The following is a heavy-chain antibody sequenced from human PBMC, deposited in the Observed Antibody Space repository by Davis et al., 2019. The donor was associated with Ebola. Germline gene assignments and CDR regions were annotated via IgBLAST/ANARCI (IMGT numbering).Heavy chain of an antibody. J-gene: IGHJ6*04. CDR1: GFTFSSYW. CDR2: INSDGSST. CDR3: ARERYFDWLLPPYGMDV. V-gene: IGHV3-74*01. D-gene: IGHD3-9*01. Sequence: GESLKISCAASGFTFSSYWMHWVRQAPGKGLVWVSRINSDGSSTSYADSVKGRFTISRDNAKNTLYLQMNSLRAEDTAVYYCARERYFDWLLPPYGMDVWGKGTTVTVSS.